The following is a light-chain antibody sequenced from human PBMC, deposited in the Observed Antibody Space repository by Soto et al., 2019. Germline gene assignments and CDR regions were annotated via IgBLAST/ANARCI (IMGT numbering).Light chain of an antibody. J-gene: IGLJ1*01. CDR1: SSDVGGYDY. CDR3: SSYSSSSTLV. V-gene: IGLV2-14*01. CDR2: EVS. Sequence: QSALTQPASVSGSPGQSITIACTGTSSDVGGYDYVSWFQQNPRKAPKLIIFEVSNRPSGVSYRFSGSKSGNTASLALSWLEAEDEATYYCSSYSSSSTLVFGTGTKVTVL.